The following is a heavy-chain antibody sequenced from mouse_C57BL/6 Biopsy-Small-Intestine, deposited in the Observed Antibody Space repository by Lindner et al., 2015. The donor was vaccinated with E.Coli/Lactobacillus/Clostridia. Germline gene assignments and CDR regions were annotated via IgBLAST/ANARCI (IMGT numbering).Heavy chain of an antibody. D-gene: IGHD3-2*02. J-gene: IGHJ2*01. CDR3: ARGTAQATDDY. CDR2: IYPGDGDT. V-gene: IGHV1-82*01. CDR1: GYAFSSSW. Sequence: VQLQESGPELVKPGASVKISCKASGYAFSSSWMNWVKQRPGKGLEWIGRIYPGDGDTNYNGKFKGKATLTADKSSSTAYMELRSLTSEDSAVYFCARGTAQATDDYWGQGTTLTVSS.